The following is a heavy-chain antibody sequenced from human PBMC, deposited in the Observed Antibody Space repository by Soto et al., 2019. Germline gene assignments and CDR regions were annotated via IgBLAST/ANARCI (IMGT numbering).Heavy chain of an antibody. V-gene: IGHV3-7*05. J-gene: IGHJ4*02. CDR2: IKQDGSEK. Sequence: EVQLVESGGGLVQPGGSLRLSCAASGFTFSSYWMSWVRQAPGKGLEWVANIKQDGSEKYYVDSVKGRFTISRDNAKNSLYLQMNSLRAEDTAVYYCAREFWSGDYGGYYFDYWGQGTLVTVSS. CDR1: GFTFSSYW. CDR3: AREFWSGDYGGYYFDY. D-gene: IGHD4-17*01.